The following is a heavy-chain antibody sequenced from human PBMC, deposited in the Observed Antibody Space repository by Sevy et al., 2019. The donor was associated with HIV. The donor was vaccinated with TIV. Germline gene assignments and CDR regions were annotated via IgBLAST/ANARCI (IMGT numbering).Heavy chain of an antibody. J-gene: IGHJ3*02. Sequence: GGSLRLSCAASGFTFSSYGMHWVRQAPGKGLEWVAVIWYDGSNKYYAGSVKGPFTISRDNSKNTLYLQMNSLRAEYSGVYYCAREGATTYAFDIWGQGTMVTVSS. D-gene: IGHD1-26*01. CDR1: GFTFSSYG. V-gene: IGHV3-33*01. CDR2: IWYDGSNK. CDR3: AREGATTYAFDI.